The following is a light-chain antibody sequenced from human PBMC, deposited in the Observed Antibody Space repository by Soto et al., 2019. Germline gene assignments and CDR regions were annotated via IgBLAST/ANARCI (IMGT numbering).Light chain of an antibody. V-gene: IGKV3-15*01. J-gene: IGKJ5*01. CDR3: QQYNKWPPIT. Sequence: EILMTQSPATLSVSPGERATLSCRASQSVSTNLAWYQQKPGQGPRLLIYDASTRATGIPARFSGSGSGTDFTLTISSLQSEDFAVYYCQQYNKWPPITFGQGTRLEI. CDR1: QSVSTN. CDR2: DAS.